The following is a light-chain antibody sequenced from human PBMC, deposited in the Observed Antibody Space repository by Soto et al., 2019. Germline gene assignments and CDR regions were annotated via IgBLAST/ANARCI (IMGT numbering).Light chain of an antibody. CDR1: QDIRSY. CDR2: ASS. CDR3: QQVKTFPPT. Sequence: GDRVTITCRASQDIRSYLAWYQRKPGKAPKLLIYASSYLQSGVPSRFTGSDSGTEFTLTITGLQPEAFATYYCQQVKTFPPTFGQGTKVEIK. V-gene: IGKV1-9*01. J-gene: IGKJ1*01.